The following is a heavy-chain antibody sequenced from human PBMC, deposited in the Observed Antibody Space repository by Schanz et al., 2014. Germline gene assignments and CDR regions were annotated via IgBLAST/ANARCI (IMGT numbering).Heavy chain of an antibody. J-gene: IGHJ4*02. D-gene: IGHD5-12*01. CDR1: GFTFSSYA. CDR3: ARKVVATIGGYYDN. V-gene: IGHV3-23*01. CDR2: MNESHSTI. Sequence: EVQLLESGGGLVQPGGSLRLSCAASGFTFSSYAMGWVRQARGKGLEWVSAMNESHSTIYYADSVRGRFTISRDNAENALFLQMNSLRAEDTAVYYCARKVVATIGGYYDNWGQGTLVIVSS.